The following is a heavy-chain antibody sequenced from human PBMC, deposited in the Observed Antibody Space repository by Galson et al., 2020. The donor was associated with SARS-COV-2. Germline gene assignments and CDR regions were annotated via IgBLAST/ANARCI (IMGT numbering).Heavy chain of an antibody. D-gene: IGHD1-26*01. CDR3: ARIQTVFSRDTGTYEPATFDY. CDR1: GYSISSSNW. V-gene: IGHV4-28*01. Sequence: SETLSLTCAVSGYSISSSNWWGWIRQPPGKELEWIGHIYYSGSTYSSPSLKSRVTMSVDTSKNQFSLKLSSVTAVDTAVYYCARIQTVFSRDTGTYEPATFDYWGQGTLVTVSS. CDR2: IYYSGST. J-gene: IGHJ4*02.